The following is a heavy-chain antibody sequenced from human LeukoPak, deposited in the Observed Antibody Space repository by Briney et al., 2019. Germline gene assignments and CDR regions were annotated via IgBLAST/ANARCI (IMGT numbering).Heavy chain of an antibody. Sequence: GGSLRLSCAASGFTFSSYGMHWVRQAPGKGLEWVAVISYDGSNKYYADSVKGRFTISRDNSKNTLYLQMSGLRSDDTAVYYCARGRSSIVALNWFDPWGQGTLVTVSS. V-gene: IGHV3-30*03. D-gene: IGHD6-6*01. CDR3: ARGRSSIVALNWFDP. J-gene: IGHJ5*02. CDR1: GFTFSSYG. CDR2: ISYDGSNK.